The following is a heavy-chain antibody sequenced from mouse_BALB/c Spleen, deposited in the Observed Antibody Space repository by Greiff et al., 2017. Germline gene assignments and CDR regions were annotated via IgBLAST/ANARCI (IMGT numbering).Heavy chain of an antibody. CDR1: GYAFTNYL. Sequence: QVHVKQSGAELVRPGTSVKVSCKASGYAFTNYLIEWVKQRPGQGLEWIGVINPGSGGTNYNEKFKGKATLTSDKSSSTAYMELSSLTSEDSAVYYCARDYRYAMDYWGQGTSVTVSS. CDR2: INPGSGGT. CDR3: ARDYRYAMDY. J-gene: IGHJ4*01. V-gene: IGHV1-54*01. D-gene: IGHD2-14*01.